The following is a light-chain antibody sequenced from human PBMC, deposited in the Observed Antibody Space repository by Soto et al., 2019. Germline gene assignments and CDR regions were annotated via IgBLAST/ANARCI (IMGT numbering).Light chain of an antibody. J-gene: IGKJ4*01. CDR1: QSVHSSY. CDR3: RYYGATALT. V-gene: IGKV3-20*01. CDR2: GPS. Sequence: VLTQSPGTLSLSPGERATLSCGACQSVHSSYIAWYQQKPGQAPRLLVYGPSYRAAGIPDRFSGGGSGTEFTLTISRLEPEDCAVYYCRYYGATALTFGGGTKVEI.